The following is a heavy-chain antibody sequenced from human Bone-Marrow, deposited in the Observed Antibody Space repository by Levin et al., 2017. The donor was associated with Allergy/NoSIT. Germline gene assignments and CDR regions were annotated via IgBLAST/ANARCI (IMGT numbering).Heavy chain of an antibody. J-gene: IGHJ5*02. CDR1: GFTFSGSA. CDR2: IRSKARNFAT. V-gene: IGHV3-73*01. D-gene: IGHD4/OR15-4a*01. CDR3: ARMEITTPPAGGWFDP. Sequence: GGSLRLSCAASGFTFSGSAMHWVRQAPGNGLEWVGRIRSKARNFATEYAASVKGRFTISRDDSKDTAYLQMDSLKTEDTALYYCARMEITTPPAGGWFDPWGQGTLVTVSS.